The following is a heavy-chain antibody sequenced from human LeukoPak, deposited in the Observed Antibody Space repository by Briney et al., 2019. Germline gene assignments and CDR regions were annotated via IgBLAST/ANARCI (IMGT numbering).Heavy chain of an antibody. CDR1: GYSISSGYY. CDR2: VYHSGST. CDR3: ASTPGYSSGWEFDY. J-gene: IGHJ4*02. D-gene: IGHD6-19*01. V-gene: IGHV4-38-2*02. Sequence: SETLSLTCTVSGYSISSGYYWGWIRQPPGKGLEWIGSVYHSGSTYYNPSRKSRVTISVDTSKNQFSLKLSSVTAADTAVYYCASTPGYSSGWEFDYWGQGTLVTVSS.